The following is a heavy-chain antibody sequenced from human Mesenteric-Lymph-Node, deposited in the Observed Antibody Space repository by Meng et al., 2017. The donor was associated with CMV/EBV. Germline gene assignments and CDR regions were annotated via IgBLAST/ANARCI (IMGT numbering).Heavy chain of an antibody. V-gene: IGHV3-21*01. CDR2: ISISSTNI. J-gene: IGHJ5*02. CDR3: ARREGNWFDP. CDR1: GFTFISYN. Sequence: GESLKISCAASGFTFISYNMNWVRQAPGKGLEWVSSISISSTNIYYADSVKGRFTVSRDNAKSSLYLQMNSLRAEDTAVYYCARREGNWFDPWGQGTLVTVSS.